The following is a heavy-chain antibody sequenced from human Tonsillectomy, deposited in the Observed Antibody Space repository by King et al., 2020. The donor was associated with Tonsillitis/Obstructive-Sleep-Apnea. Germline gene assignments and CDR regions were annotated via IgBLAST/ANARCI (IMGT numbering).Heavy chain of an antibody. J-gene: IGHJ3*02. CDR1: GYSFTSYW. CDR3: ARTYYYDSSGYHVHAFDI. V-gene: IGHV5-51*01. CDR2: IYPGDSDT. D-gene: IGHD3-22*01. Sequence: QLVQSGAEVKKPGASLKISCKGSGYSFTSYWIGWVRQMPGKGLAWMGIIYPGDSDTRYSPSFQGQVTISADKSISTAYLPWTSRQATDTAMYYCARTYYYDSSGYHVHAFDIWGQGTMVTVSS.